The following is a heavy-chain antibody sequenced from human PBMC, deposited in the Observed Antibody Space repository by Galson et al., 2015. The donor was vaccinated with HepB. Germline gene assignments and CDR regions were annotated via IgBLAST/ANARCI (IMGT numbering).Heavy chain of an antibody. CDR1: GYTFTSYA. D-gene: IGHD5-18*01. CDR2: INAGNGNT. Sequence: SVKVSCKASGYTFTSYAMHWVRQAPGQRLEWMGWINAGNGNTKYSQKFQGRVTITRDTSASTAYMELSSLRSEDTAVYYCAREARGGYSYGIIDYWGQGTLVTVSS. CDR3: AREARGGYSYGIIDY. V-gene: IGHV1-3*01. J-gene: IGHJ4*02.